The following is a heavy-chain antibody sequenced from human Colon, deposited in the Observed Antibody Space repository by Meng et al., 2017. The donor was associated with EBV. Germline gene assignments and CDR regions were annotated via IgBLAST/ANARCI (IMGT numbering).Heavy chain of an antibody. CDR1: GGSINSGDYY. CDR3: ARNYYFDY. CDR2: IYYTGST. J-gene: IGHJ4*02. Sequence: QGRPQLSGPGLVKPSQTLSLTCTVSGGSINSGDYYWSWIRQPPGKGLEWIGYIYYTGSTYYNPSLKSRVTISMDTSKNQFSLRLSSVTAADTAVYYCARNYYFDYWGQGTLVTVSS. V-gene: IGHV4-30-4*01.